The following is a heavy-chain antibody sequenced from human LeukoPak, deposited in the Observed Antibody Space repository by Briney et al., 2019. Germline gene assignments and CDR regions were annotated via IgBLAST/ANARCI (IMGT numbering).Heavy chain of an antibody. J-gene: IGHJ5*02. CDR3: ARDPCSSTSCPNNWFDP. V-gene: IGHV1-18*01. Sequence: GASVKVSCKASGYTFTSYGISWVRQAPGQGLEWMGWISTYSGSTNYAQNLQGRVTMTTDTYTSTAYMELRSLRSDDTAVYYCARDPCSSTSCPNNWFDPWGQGTRVTVSS. CDR1: GYTFTSYG. D-gene: IGHD2-2*01. CDR2: ISTYSGST.